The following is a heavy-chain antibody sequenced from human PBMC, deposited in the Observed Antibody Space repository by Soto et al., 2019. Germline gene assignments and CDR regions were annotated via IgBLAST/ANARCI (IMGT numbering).Heavy chain of an antibody. CDR1: GYTFIGYY. D-gene: IGHD1-26*01. V-gene: IGHV1-2*06. J-gene: IGHJ5*02. CDR2: INPRSGDT. CDR3: GRDGVGATSLGWFDP. Sequence: QVQLVQSGAEVKKPGASVKVSCKASGYTFIGYYIHWVRQAPGQGLEWMGRINPRSGDTTYAQKFQGRRSMTRDTSISTACMELSSMRSDDTAGYYCGRDGVGATSLGWFDPWGQGSLVTVSS.